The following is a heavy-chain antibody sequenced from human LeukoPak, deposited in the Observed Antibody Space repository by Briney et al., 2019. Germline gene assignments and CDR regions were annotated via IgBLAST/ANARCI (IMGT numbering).Heavy chain of an antibody. Sequence: SETLSLTCTVSGGSISSYYWSWIRQPPGKGLEWIGYIYYSGSTNYNPSLKSRVTISVDTSKNQFSLKLSSVTAADTAVYYCARGARYFDWLGQGTLVTVSS. CDR1: GGSISSYY. J-gene: IGHJ4*02. CDR3: ARGARYFDW. V-gene: IGHV4-59*01. CDR2: IYYSGST. D-gene: IGHD3-9*01.